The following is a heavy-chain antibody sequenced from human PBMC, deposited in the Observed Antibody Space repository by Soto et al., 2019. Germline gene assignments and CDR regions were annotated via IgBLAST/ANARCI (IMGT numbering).Heavy chain of an antibody. CDR1: GFTFSSYG. V-gene: IGHV3-30*18. D-gene: IGHD3-10*01. CDR3: AKDGNYYGSGSLDFDY. Sequence: GGSLRLSCAASGFTFSSYGMHWVRQAPGKGLEWVAVISYDGSNKYYAASVKGRFTISRDNSKNTLYLQMNSLRAEDTAVYYCAKDGNYYGSGSLDFDYWGQGTLVTVSS. J-gene: IGHJ4*02. CDR2: ISYDGSNK.